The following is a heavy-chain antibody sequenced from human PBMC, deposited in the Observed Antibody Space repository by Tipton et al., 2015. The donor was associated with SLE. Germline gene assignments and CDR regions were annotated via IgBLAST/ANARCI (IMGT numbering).Heavy chain of an antibody. CDR3: VVGTKVILVDY. CDR2: IDSSGNT. J-gene: IGHJ4*02. CDR1: GASMNSGSYS. D-gene: IGHD4-11*01. V-gene: IGHV4-61*09. Sequence: TLSLTCSVSGASMNSGSYSWHWIRQPAGKALQWLGHIDSSGNTYYNPSLRSRVTISVDTSKSQFSLRLSSVTAADTALYYCVVGTKVILVDYWGQGTLVTVSS.